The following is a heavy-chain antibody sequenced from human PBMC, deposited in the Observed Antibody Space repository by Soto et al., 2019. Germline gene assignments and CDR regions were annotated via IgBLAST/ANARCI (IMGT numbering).Heavy chain of an antibody. V-gene: IGHV4-39*01. Sequence: SGTYSCAGFRQTPEKGLEWIGSIYYSGSTYYNPSLKSRVAISVDTSKNQFSLKLSSVTAADTAVYYCARHLYFSSTSCSPGCGYCMDVW. J-gene: IGHJ6*01. D-gene: IGHD2-2*01. CDR3: ARHLYFSSTSCSPGCGYCMDV. CDR2: IYYSGST. CDR1: SGTYS.